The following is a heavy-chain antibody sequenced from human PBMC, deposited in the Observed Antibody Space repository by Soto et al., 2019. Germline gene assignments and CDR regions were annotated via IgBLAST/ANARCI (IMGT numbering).Heavy chain of an antibody. D-gene: IGHD2-8*02. J-gene: IGHJ4*01. CDR2: ISGSGGST. CDR3: AKDLGEDTYWFDY. CDR1: GFTFSSYA. V-gene: IGHV3-23*01. Sequence: EVQVLESGGGLVQPGGSLRLSCAASGFTFSSYAMSWVRQAPGKGLEWVSSISGSGGSTYYADSVKGRFTISRDNSKNTLYLQMNSLRAEDTAVHYCAKDLGEDTYWFDYWGQEPWSPSPQ.